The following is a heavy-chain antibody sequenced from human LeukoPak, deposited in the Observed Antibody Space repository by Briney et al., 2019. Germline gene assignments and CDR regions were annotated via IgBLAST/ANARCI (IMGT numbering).Heavy chain of an antibody. Sequence: PGGSLRLSCTASGFPFSDHYIDWVRQAPGKGLEWVGRSRSKANDYTTDFAASVRGRFTISRDDSKNLLYLQMNSLKSEGTAVYYCTRVLSIVGATIIDYWGQGTLVTVSS. D-gene: IGHD1-26*01. J-gene: IGHJ4*02. CDR3: TRVLSIVGATIIDY. CDR2: SRSKANDYTT. V-gene: IGHV3-72*01. CDR1: GFPFSDHY.